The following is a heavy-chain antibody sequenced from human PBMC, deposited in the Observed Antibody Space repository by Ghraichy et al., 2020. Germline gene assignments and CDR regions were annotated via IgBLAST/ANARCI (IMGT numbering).Heavy chain of an antibody. Sequence: GGSLRLSCAASGFTFSYYWMTWYRQAPGKGLEWVAIIKPDGSESFYVDSVRGRFTISRDNAENSLHLQMSGLRAEDTAVYYCATRWQTSTPVFDYWGQGILVTVSP. CDR2: IKPDGSES. J-gene: IGHJ4*02. V-gene: IGHV3-7*01. D-gene: IGHD5-24*01. CDR1: GFTFSYYW. CDR3: ATRWQTSTPVFDY.